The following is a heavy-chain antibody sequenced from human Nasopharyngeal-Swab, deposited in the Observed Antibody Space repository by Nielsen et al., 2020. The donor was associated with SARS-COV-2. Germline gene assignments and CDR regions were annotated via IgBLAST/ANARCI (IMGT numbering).Heavy chain of an antibody. D-gene: IGHD5-12*01. CDR2: IYYSGST. CDR3: ARSVEARGFYYYYMDV. Sequence: SETLSLTCTVTGAPVSSGNYYWSWIRQTPEKGLEWIGYIYYSGSTNYNPSLKSRVTMSVDASTNQFSVSLSSVTAADTAVYYCARSVEARGFYYYYMDVWGNGTTVTVSS. V-gene: IGHV4-61*01. CDR1: GAPVSSGNYY. J-gene: IGHJ6*03.